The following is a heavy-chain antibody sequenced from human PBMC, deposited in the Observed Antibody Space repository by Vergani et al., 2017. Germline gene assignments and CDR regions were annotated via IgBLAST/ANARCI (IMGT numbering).Heavy chain of an antibody. CDR1: GYTFTSYA. J-gene: IGHJ6*02. Sequence: QVQLVQSGAEVKKPGASVKVSCKASGYTFTSYAMHWVRQAPGQRLEWMGWIIPILGIANYAQKFQGRVTITADNSTSTAYMELSSLRSEDTAVYYCARGVVVPAANYYYYGMDVWGQGTTVTVSS. CDR3: ARGVVVPAANYYYYGMDV. CDR2: IIPILGIA. D-gene: IGHD2-2*01. V-gene: IGHV1-69*10.